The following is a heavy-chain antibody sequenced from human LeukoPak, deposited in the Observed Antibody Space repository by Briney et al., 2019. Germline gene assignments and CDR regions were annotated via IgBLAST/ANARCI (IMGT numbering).Heavy chain of an antibody. V-gene: IGHV4-39*01. CDR2: IYYSGST. CDR3: AMTTMVTTDPYFDS. Sequence: PSETLSLTCTVSGGSISSSSYYWGWIRQPPGKGLEWIGSIYYSGSTYYNPSLKSRVTISVDTSKNQFSLKLSSVTAADTAVYYCAMTTMVTTDPYFDSWGQGTLVTVSS. CDR1: GGSISSSSYY. D-gene: IGHD4-23*01. J-gene: IGHJ4*02.